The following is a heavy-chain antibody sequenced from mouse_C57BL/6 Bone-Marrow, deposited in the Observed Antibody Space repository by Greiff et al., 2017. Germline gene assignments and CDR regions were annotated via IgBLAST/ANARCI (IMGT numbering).Heavy chain of an antibody. J-gene: IGHJ3*01. V-gene: IGHV5-9-1*02. CDR1: GFTFSSYA. CDR3: TRFYYYGSSYAWFAD. CDR2: ISSGGDYI. D-gene: IGHD1-1*01. Sequence: DVKLVESGEGLVKPGGSLKLSCAASGFTFSSYAMSWVRPTPEKRLEWVAYISSGGDYIYYADTVKGRFTISRDNARNTLYLQMSSLKSEDTAMYYCTRFYYYGSSYAWFADWGQGTLVTVSA.